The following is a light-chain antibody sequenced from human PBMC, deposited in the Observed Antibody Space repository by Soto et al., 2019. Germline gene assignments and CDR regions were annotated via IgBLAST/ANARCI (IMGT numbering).Light chain of an antibody. V-gene: IGLV2-8*01. J-gene: IGLJ3*02. CDR2: EVT. CDR1: SGDVGGPNF. Sequence: QSALTQPPSASGSPGQSVTISCTGTSGDVGGPNFVSWYQQHPGKAPKLIIYEVTKRPSGVPDRFSGSKSGNTASLTVSGLQAEDEADYHCISYTGRHSWVYDGGTKVTVL. CDR3: ISYTGRHSWV.